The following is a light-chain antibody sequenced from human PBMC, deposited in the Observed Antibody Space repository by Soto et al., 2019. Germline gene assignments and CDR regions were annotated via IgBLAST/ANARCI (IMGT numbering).Light chain of an antibody. J-gene: IGLJ3*02. Sequence: QSALTQPPSASGSPGQSVTLSCTGTSSDVGAYNYVSWYQQYPGKAPQLMIYEVTKRPSGVPDSFSGSKSGNTASLTVSGLQAEDEDDYYCTSYVGNDIWVFGGGTKLTVL. CDR2: EVT. V-gene: IGLV2-8*01. CDR3: TSYVGNDIWV. CDR1: SSDVGAYNY.